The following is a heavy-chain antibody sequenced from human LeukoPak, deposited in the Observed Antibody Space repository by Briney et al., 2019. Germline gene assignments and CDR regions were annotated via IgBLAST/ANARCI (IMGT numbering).Heavy chain of an antibody. CDR2: LNSDGRAT. CDR3: ARGWSYGMDV. CDR1: GFTFSGYW. D-gene: IGHD2-8*01. V-gene: IGHV3-74*01. Sequence: GGSLRLSCAASGFTFSGYWMHSVRQAPGKGLVWVSRLNSDGRATTYADSVKGRFTISRDNAKNTLYLQMNSLRGEDTAVYYCARGWSYGMDVWGQGTTITVSS. J-gene: IGHJ6*02.